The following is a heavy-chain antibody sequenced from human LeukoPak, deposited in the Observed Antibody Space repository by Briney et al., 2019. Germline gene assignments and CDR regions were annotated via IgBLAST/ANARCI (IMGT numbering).Heavy chain of an antibody. J-gene: IGHJ4*02. Sequence: SETLSLTCTVSGGSISSSSYYWGWIPQPPGKGLEWIGGIYYSGSSYYNPSLKSRVTISVDTSKNQFSLKLSSVTAADTAVYYCAIHVSVGATEEWGQGTLVTVSS. D-gene: IGHD1-26*01. V-gene: IGHV4-39*01. CDR1: GGSISSSSYY. CDR3: AIHVSVGATEE. CDR2: IYYSGSS.